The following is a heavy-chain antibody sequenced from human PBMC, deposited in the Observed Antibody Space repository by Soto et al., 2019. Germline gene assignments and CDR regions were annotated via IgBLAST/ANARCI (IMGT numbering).Heavy chain of an antibody. CDR2: ISYDGSNK. V-gene: IGHV3-30*18. Sequence: GSLRLSCAASGFTFSSYGMHWVRQAPGKGLEWVAVISYDGSNKYYADSVKGRFTISRDNSKNTLYLQMNSLRAEDTAVYYCAKDSSGWYRGFNYGMDVWGQGTTVTVSS. CDR3: AKDSSGWYRGFNYGMDV. D-gene: IGHD6-19*01. CDR1: GFTFSSYG. J-gene: IGHJ6*02.